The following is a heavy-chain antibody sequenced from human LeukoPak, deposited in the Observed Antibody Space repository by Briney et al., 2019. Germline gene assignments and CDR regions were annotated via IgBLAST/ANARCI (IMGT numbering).Heavy chain of an antibody. V-gene: IGHV4-59*01. D-gene: IGHD3-16*02. J-gene: IGHJ4*02. CDR3: ARGLGELSFPFDY. Sequence: SETLSLTCTVSGDSISSYYWSWIRQPPGKGLEWIGYIYYSGSTSYNPSLKGRVTISVDTSKNQFSLKLTSVTAADTAVYYCARGLGELSFPFDYWGQGTLVTVSS. CDR1: GDSISSYY. CDR2: IYYSGST.